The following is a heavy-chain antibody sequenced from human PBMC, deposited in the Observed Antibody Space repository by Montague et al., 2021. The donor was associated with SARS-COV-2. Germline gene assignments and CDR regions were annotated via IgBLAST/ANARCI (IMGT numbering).Heavy chain of an antibody. J-gene: IGHJ6*03. V-gene: IGHV3-9*01. CDR2: LSWNSGSI. D-gene: IGHD7-27*01. Sequence: SLRLSCAASGFTFGDYAMHWVRQAPGKGLEWVSRLSWNSGSIGYADSVKGRFTISRDNAKNSLYLQMNSLRAEDTAFYYCAKDHPWGFYYMDIWGTGTTVTVSS. CDR3: AKDHPWGFYYMDI. CDR1: GFTFGDYA.